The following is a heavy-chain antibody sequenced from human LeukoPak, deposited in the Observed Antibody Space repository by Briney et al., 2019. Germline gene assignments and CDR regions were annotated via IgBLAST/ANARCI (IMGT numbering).Heavy chain of an antibody. CDR1: GGSFSGYY. V-gene: IGHV4-34*01. CDR3: ARDKWEPRDAFDI. J-gene: IGHJ3*02. D-gene: IGHD1-26*01. Sequence: PSETLSLTCAVYGGSFSGYYWSWIRQPPGKGLEWIGYIYYSGTTHYNSALESRVTISVETSKNQFSLKLTSVTAADTAVYYCARDKWEPRDAFDIWGQGTMVTVSS. CDR2: IYYSGTT.